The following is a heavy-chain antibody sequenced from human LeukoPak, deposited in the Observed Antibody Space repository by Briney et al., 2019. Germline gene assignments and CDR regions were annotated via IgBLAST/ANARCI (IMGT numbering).Heavy chain of an antibody. Sequence: QPGGSLRLSCVVSGFTFSNYGMHWVRQAPGKGLEWVTFIRYDGSNKYYADSVKGRFTISRDNSKNTMYLQMNSLRAEDTAVYYCAEVGKTTGSSSYWGQGTLVTVSS. V-gene: IGHV3-30*02. D-gene: IGHD1-26*01. CDR2: IRYDGSNK. J-gene: IGHJ4*02. CDR3: AEVGKTTGSSSY. CDR1: GFTFSNYG.